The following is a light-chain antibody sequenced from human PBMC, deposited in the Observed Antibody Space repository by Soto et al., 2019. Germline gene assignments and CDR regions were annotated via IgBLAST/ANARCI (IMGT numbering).Light chain of an antibody. CDR1: QSVSSY. CDR2: DAS. J-gene: IGKJ3*01. V-gene: IGKV3-11*01. CDR3: QQRSNWPLFT. Sequence: EIVLTQSPATLSLSPGERATLSCRASQSVSSYLAWYQQKPGQPPRLLIYDASNRATGITARFSGSVSGTDFTLTISSLEPEDFAVYYCQQRSNWPLFTFGPGTKVDIK.